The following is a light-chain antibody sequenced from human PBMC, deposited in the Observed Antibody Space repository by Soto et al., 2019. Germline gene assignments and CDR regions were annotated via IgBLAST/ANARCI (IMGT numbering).Light chain of an antibody. CDR2: DAS. J-gene: IGKJ2*01. CDR3: QQRSNWPPKYT. CDR1: QSVSSY. V-gene: IGKV3-11*01. Sequence: EIVLTQSPATLSLSPGERATLSCRASQSVSSYLAWYQQKPGQAPRLLIHDASNRATGIPARFSGSGSGTDFTLTIISLEPEDFAVYYCQQRSNWPPKYTFGQGTKLEIK.